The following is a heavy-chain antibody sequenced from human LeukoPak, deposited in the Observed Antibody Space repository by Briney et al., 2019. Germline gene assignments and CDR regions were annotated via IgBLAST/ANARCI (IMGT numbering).Heavy chain of an antibody. CDR1: GFTFSNYW. J-gene: IGHJ1*01. CDR2: IKQDGSEK. V-gene: IGHV3-7*01. D-gene: IGHD5-12*01. CDR3: VIVGDSGYGEYYQH. Sequence: GGSLRLSCAASGFTFSNYWMSWVRQAPGKGLEWVANIKQDGSEKYYVDSVKGRFTISRDNSKNTLYLQMSSLRAEDTALYYCVIVGDSGYGEYYQHWGQGTLVTVSS.